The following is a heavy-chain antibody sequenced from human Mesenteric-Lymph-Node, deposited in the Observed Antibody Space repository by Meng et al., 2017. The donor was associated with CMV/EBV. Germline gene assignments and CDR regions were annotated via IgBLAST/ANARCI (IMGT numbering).Heavy chain of an antibody. D-gene: IGHD2-2*01. Sequence: ASVKVSCKASGYTFTGYYMHWVRQATGQGLEWMGWINPNSGGTNYAQKFQGRVTMTRDTSISTAYMELSRLRSDDTAVYYCARVPLRRSSTSDWNYYYYGMDVWGQGTTVTVSS. CDR3: ARVPLRRSSTSDWNYYYYGMDV. V-gene: IGHV1-2*02. J-gene: IGHJ6*02. CDR1: GYTFTGYY. CDR2: INPNSGGT.